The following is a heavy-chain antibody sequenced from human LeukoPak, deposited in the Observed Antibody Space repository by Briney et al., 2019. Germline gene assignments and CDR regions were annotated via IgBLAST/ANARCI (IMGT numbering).Heavy chain of an antibody. D-gene: IGHD6-13*01. CDR1: GYTFTGYY. Sequence: GASVKVSCKASGYTFTGYYMHWERQAPGQGLEWMGWINPNSGGTNYAQKFQGRVTMTRDTSISTAYMELSRLRSDDTAVYYCARNIAAAGFNFDYWGQGTLVTVSS. V-gene: IGHV1-2*02. J-gene: IGHJ4*02. CDR2: INPNSGGT. CDR3: ARNIAAAGFNFDY.